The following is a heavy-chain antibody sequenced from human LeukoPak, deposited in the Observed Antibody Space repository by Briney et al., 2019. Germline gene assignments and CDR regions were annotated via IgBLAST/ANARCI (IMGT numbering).Heavy chain of an antibody. Sequence: GGSLRLSCAASGLTFRSYAMNWVRQAPGKGLEWVSAISGSGGSTYYADSVKGRFTISRDNSKNSVYLQINRLRAEDTAVYYCARRGTIAVPVFWFDPWGQGTLVIVSS. V-gene: IGHV3-23*01. J-gene: IGHJ5*02. CDR1: GLTFRSYA. D-gene: IGHD6-19*01. CDR3: ARRGTIAVPVFWFDP. CDR2: ISGSGGST.